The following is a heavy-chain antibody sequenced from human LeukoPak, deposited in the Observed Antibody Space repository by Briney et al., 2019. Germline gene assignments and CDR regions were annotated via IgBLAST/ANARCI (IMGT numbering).Heavy chain of an antibody. Sequence: ASVKVSCKASGYTFNGYYINWVRQAPGQSLEWMGWINPNSGATKFAEKFQGRVTLTRDTSVNTAYMELNNLTSDDTAVYFCARDRQYGSRWRRTSFDPWGPGTLVTVSS. CDR2: INPNSGAT. CDR3: ARDRQYGSRWRRTSFDP. J-gene: IGHJ5*01. D-gene: IGHD6-13*01. CDR1: GYTFNGYY. V-gene: IGHV1-2*02.